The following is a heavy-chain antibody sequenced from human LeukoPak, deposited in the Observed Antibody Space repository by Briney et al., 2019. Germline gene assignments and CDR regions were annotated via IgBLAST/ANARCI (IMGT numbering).Heavy chain of an antibody. CDR1: GYTFTGYY. J-gene: IGHJ4*02. V-gene: IGHV1-2*02. Sequence: ASVQVSCKASGYTFTGYYIHWVRQAPGQGLEWMGWLNPDSGDTNYAQKFQGRVTVTGDTSISTVYMDLSRLTSDDTAIYYCAREGPRWELLRLDYWGQGTLVTVSS. CDR2: LNPDSGDT. CDR3: AREGPRWELLRLDY. D-gene: IGHD1-26*01.